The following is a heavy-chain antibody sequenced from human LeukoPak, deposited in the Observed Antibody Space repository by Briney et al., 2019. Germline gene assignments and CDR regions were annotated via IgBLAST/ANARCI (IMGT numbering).Heavy chain of an antibody. CDR3: ARGRTRYYYDSSGNFDY. D-gene: IGHD3-22*01. Sequence: ASVKVSCKASGYTFTSYDINWVRQATGQGLEWMGWMNPNRGNTGYAQKFQGRVTMTRNTSISTAYMELSSLRSEDTAVYYCARGRTRYYYDSSGNFDYWGQGTLVTVSS. CDR1: GYTFTSYD. J-gene: IGHJ4*02. V-gene: IGHV1-8*01. CDR2: MNPNRGNT.